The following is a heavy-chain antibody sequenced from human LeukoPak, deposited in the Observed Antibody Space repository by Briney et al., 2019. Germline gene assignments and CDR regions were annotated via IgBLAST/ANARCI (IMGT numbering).Heavy chain of an antibody. CDR3: ARDHNGEDY. D-gene: IGHD3-10*01. CDR2: IIPILGIA. CDR1: GYTFTSYD. Sequence: GASVKVSCKASGYTFTSYDINWVRQATGQGLEWMGRIIPILGIANYAQKFQGRVTITADKSTSTAYMELSSLRSEDTAVYYCARDHNGEDYWGQGTLVTVSS. V-gene: IGHV1-69*04. J-gene: IGHJ4*02.